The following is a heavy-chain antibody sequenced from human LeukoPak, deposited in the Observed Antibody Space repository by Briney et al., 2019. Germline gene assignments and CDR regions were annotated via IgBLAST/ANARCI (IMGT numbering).Heavy chain of an antibody. D-gene: IGHD3-22*01. Sequence: SETLSLTCTVSGGSISSYYWGWIRQPPGKGLEWIGYIYYSGSTNYNPSLKSRVTISVDTSKNQFSLKLSSVTAADTAVYYCARDKYYDSSGYYHGYFQHWGQGTLVTVSS. CDR2: IYYSGST. V-gene: IGHV4-59*01. CDR1: GGSISSYY. J-gene: IGHJ1*01. CDR3: ARDKYYDSSGYYHGYFQH.